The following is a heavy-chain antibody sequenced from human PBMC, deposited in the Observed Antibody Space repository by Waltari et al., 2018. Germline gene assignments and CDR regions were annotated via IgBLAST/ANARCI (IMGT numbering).Heavy chain of an antibody. V-gene: IGHV3-9*03. CDR1: GFTFDDYA. CDR2: ISWNSGSI. D-gene: IGHD3-22*01. Sequence: EVQLVESGGGLVQPGRSLRLSCAASGFTFDDYAMHWVRQAPGKGLEWVSGISWNSGSIGYVDSVKGRFTISRDNAKNSLYLQMNSLRAEDMALYYCAKSRGSGYPVDAFDIWGQGTMVTVSS. J-gene: IGHJ3*02. CDR3: AKSRGSGYPVDAFDI.